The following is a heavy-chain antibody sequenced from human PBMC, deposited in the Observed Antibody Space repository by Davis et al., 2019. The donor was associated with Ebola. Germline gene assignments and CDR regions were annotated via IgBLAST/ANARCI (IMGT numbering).Heavy chain of an antibody. V-gene: IGHV3-74*01. CDR3: ASGPRGSLEPYDYSDYGDGVFDF. J-gene: IGHJ4*02. CDR2: IDSDGSTT. D-gene: IGHD4-11*01. CDR1: GFTFSSNW. Sequence: GESLKISCAASGFTFSSNWMHWVRQAPGKGPVWVSRIDSDGSTTNYADSVKGRFTISRDNSKNTVSLLINSLRAEDTAVYYCASGPRGSLEPYDYSDYGDGVFDFWGQGTPVTVSS.